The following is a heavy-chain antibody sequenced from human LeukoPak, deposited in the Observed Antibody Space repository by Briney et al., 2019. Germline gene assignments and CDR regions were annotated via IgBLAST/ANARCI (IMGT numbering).Heavy chain of an antibody. CDR1: GFTFSSYA. CDR3: AREADNGGYYLKYFDY. J-gene: IGHJ4*02. D-gene: IGHD3-22*01. Sequence: GGSLRLSCAASGFTFSSYAMSWVRQAPGKGLEWVSAISGSGGSTYYADSVKGRFTISRDNSKNTLYLQMNSLRSEDTAVYYCAREADNGGYYLKYFDYWGQGTLVTISS. V-gene: IGHV3-23*01. CDR2: ISGSGGST.